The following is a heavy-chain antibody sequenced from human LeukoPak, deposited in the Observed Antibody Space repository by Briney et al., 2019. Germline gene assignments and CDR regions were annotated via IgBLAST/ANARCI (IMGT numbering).Heavy chain of an antibody. V-gene: IGHV3-23*01. CDR2: ISGSGGST. CDR3: AKRLYSSGYYFDY. J-gene: IGHJ4*02. CDR1: GFTFSSYA. D-gene: IGHD6-19*01. Sequence: GGSLRLSCAASGFTFSSYAMSWVRQAPGKGLEWVSAISGSGGSTYYADFVKGRLTISRDNSKNTLYLQMNSLRAEDTAVYYCAKRLYSSGYYFDYWGQGTLVTVSS.